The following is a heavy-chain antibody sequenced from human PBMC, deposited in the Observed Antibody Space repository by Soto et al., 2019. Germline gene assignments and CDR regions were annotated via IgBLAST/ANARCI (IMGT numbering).Heavy chain of an antibody. CDR3: ARAPARITMIVVAIDY. J-gene: IGHJ4*02. CDR2: IYHGGST. Sequence: ETLSLTCTVSGYSISSGYYWGWIRQPPGKGLEWIGSIYHGGSTYYNPSLKSRVTISVDTSKNQFSLKLSSVTAADTAVYYCARAPARITMIVVAIDYWGQGTLVTVSS. V-gene: IGHV4-38-2*02. D-gene: IGHD3-22*01. CDR1: GYSISSGYY.